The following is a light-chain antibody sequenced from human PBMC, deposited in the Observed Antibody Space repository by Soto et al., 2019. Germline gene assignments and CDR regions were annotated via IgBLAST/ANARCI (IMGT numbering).Light chain of an antibody. CDR3: SSYTSSSTLNVV. V-gene: IGLV2-14*01. Sequence: QSVLTQPASGSGSPGQSITISCTGTSSDVGGYNYVSWYQQHPGKAPKLMIYDVSNRPSGVSNRFSGSKSGNTASLTISGLQAEDEADYYCSSYTSSSTLNVVFGGGTKVTVL. CDR2: DVS. J-gene: IGLJ2*01. CDR1: SSDVGGYNY.